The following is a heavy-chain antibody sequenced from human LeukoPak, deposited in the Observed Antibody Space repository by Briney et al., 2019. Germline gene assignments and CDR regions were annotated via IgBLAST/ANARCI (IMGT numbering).Heavy chain of an antibody. D-gene: IGHD3-22*01. CDR3: ARFGVDYYDSSGLDY. CDR2: INAGNGNT. Sequence: GASVKVSCTASGYTFTSYAMHWVRQAPGQRLEWMGWINAGNGNTKYSQKFQGRVTITRDTSASTAYMELSSLRSEDTAVYYCARFGVDYYDSSGLDYWGQGTLVTASS. J-gene: IGHJ4*02. CDR1: GYTFTSYA. V-gene: IGHV1-3*01.